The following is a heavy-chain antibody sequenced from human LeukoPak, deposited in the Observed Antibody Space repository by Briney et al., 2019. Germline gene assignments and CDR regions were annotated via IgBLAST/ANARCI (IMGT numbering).Heavy chain of an antibody. CDR1: GGSISSYY. D-gene: IGHD3-10*01. Sequence: PSETLSLTCTVSGGSISSYYWSWTRQPAGKGLEWIGRIYTSGSTNYNPSLKSRVTMSVDTSKNQFSLKLSSVTAADTAVYYCARDRGNYYGSGPPLDYYYYGMDVWGQGTTVTVSS. CDR2: IYTSGST. CDR3: ARDRGNYYGSGPPLDYYYYGMDV. V-gene: IGHV4-4*07. J-gene: IGHJ6*02.